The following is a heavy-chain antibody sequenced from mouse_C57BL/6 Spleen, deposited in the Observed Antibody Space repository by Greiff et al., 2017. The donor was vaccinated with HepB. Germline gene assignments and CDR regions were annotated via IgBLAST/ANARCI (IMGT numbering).Heavy chain of an antibody. V-gene: IGHV1-82*01. J-gene: IGHJ3*01. CDR2: IYPGDGDT. CDR1: GYAFSSSW. CDR3: ARGDYDVGPFAY. D-gene: IGHD2-4*01. Sequence: VQLQQSGPELVKPGASVKISCKASGYAFSSSWMNWVKQRPGKGLEWIGRIYPGDGDTNYNGKFKGKATLTADKSSSTAYMQLSSLTSEDSAVYFCARGDYDVGPFAYWGQGTLVTVSA.